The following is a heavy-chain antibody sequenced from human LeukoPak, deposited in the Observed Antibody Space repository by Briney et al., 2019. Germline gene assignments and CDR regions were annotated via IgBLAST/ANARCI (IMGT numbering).Heavy chain of an antibody. CDR3: VRQTRYCPTCTCYPFYDYMDV. Sequence: GGSLRLSCGASGFTFNTYIMNWVRQAPGKGLEWVSYISGSGDTIYYADSVEGRFTVSRDNADNSLYLQMSNLRAEDTAVYFCVRQTRYCPTCTCYPFYDYMDVWGKGTTVTVSS. CDR2: ISGSGDTI. CDR1: GFTFNTYI. J-gene: IGHJ6*03. D-gene: IGHD2-8*01. V-gene: IGHV3-48*01.